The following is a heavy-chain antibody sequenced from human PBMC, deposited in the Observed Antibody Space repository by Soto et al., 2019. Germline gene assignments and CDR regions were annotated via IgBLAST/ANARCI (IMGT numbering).Heavy chain of an antibody. CDR3: AAVLPDWGAYAFDY. V-gene: IGHV3-15*07. CDR1: GFTFNTAW. CDR2: IQSKNNGGTI. J-gene: IGHJ4*02. D-gene: IGHD3-16*01. Sequence: EVQLAESGGDLVKPGGSLRLSCAASGFTFNTAWMNWVRQTPGKGLEWVGRIQSKNNGGTIDYGAPVKGRFTISRDDSKNTLYLEMNSLKTADTAVYYCAAVLPDWGAYAFDYWGQGTLVTVSS.